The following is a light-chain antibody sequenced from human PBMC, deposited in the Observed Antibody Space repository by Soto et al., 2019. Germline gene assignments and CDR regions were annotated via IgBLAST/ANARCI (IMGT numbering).Light chain of an antibody. J-gene: IGLJ1*01. CDR1: SSDIGGHNY. CDR2: DVT. CDR3: YSHGSSSTLYV. Sequence: QSVLTQPASVSGSPGQSITISCAGTSSDIGGHNYVAWYQQHPGKAPKLMIYDVTNRPSGVSNRFSGSKSGNTASLTISGLQGEDEAVYYCYSHGSSSTLYVFGTGTKVTVL. V-gene: IGLV2-14*03.